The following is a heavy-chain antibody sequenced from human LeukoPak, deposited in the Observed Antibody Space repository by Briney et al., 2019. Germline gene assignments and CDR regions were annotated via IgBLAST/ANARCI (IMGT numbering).Heavy chain of an antibody. CDR2: FDPEDGET. CDR3: AKVLASRYFDGGGGIFDY. V-gene: IGHV1-24*01. CDR1: GYTVTELS. D-gene: IGHD3-9*01. J-gene: IGHJ4*02. Sequence: ASVKVSCKVSGYTVTELSMHWVRQAPGKGLEWMGGFDPEDGETIYAQKFQGRVTMTEDTSTDTAYMELSSLRSEDTAVYYCAKVLASRYFDGGGGIFDYWGQGTLVTVSS.